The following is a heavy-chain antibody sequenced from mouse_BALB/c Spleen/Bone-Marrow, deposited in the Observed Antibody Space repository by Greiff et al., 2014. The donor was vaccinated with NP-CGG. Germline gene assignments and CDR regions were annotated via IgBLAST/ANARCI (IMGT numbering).Heavy chain of an antibody. CDR1: GYTFTEYT. Sequence: DVQLVESGPDLVKPGASVKISCKTSGYTFTEYTMHWVKQSHVKSLKWIGGINPNNGGTSYSQKFKGKATWTVDKSSSTAYMELRSLTSEDSAVYYCARGWLLRHYFDYWGQGTTLTVSS. V-gene: IGHV1-18*01. D-gene: IGHD2-3*01. CDR2: INPNNGGT. CDR3: ARGWLLRHYFDY. J-gene: IGHJ2*01.